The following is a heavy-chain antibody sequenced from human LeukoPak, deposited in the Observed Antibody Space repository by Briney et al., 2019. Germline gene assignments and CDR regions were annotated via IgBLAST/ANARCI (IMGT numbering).Heavy chain of an antibody. V-gene: IGHV3-15*01. Sequence: GGSLRLSCAASEFTFSNAWMNWVRQAPGKGLEWVGRIKSKTDGGATDYAAPAKGGFTISRDDSKNTLYLQMNSLKTEDTAVYYCTTITMVRVRIDIWGQGTMVTVSS. CDR3: TTITMVRVRIDI. D-gene: IGHD3-10*01. CDR2: IKSKTDGGAT. CDR1: EFTFSNAW. J-gene: IGHJ3*02.